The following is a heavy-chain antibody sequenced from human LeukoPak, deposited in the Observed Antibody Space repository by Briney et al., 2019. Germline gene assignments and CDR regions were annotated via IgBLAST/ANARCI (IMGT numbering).Heavy chain of an antibody. CDR3: AKSRDWNDDYFDY. J-gene: IGHJ4*02. CDR2: ISGSGGST. D-gene: IGHD1-1*01. CDR1: GFTFSSYA. V-gene: IGHV3-23*01. Sequence: GGSLRLSCAASGFTFSSYAMNWVRQAPGKGLEWVSAISGSGGSTFYADSVKGRFTISRDNSKNTLYLQMNSLRAEDTAVYYCAKSRDWNDDYFDYWGQGTLVTVSS.